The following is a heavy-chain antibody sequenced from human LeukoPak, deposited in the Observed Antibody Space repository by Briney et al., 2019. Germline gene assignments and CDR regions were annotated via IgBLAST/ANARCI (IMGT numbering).Heavy chain of an antibody. D-gene: IGHD3-10*01. CDR2: ISYDGSNK. CDR3: AKDLPSRLWFGELRGYGMDV. Sequence: GRSLRLSCAASGFTFSSYAMHWVRQAPGKGLEWVAVISYDGSNKYYADSVKGRFTISRDNSKNTLYLQMNSLRAEDTAVYYCAKDLPSRLWFGELRGYGMDVWGQGTTVTVSS. J-gene: IGHJ6*02. CDR1: GFTFSSYA. V-gene: IGHV3-30-3*01.